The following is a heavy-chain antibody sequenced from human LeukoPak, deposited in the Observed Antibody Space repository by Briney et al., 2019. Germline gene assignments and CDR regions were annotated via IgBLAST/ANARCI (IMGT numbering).Heavy chain of an antibody. V-gene: IGHV4-4*07. CDR3: ARASLRNYYDSSGYSPGAFDI. D-gene: IGHD3-22*01. CDR1: GGSISSYY. Sequence: SETLSLTCTVSGGSISSYYWSWIRQPAGKGLEWIGRIYTSGSTNYNPSLKSRVTISVDTSKNQFSLKLSSVTAADTAVYYCARASLRNYYDSSGYSPGAFDIWGQGTMVTVSS. J-gene: IGHJ3*02. CDR2: IYTSGST.